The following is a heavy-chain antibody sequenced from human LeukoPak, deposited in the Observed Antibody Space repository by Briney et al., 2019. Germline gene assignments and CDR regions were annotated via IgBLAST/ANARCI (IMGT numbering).Heavy chain of an antibody. CDR1: GFSFSGYG. V-gene: IGHV3-30*02. CDR2: IRYDGSNK. Sequence: GGSLRLSCAASGFSFSGYGMHWVRQAPGKGLEWVAFIRYDGSNKYYADSVKGRFTISRDNSKNTLYLQMNSLRAEDTAVYYCAKDAGSAFDIWGQGTMVTVSS. CDR3: AKDAGSAFDI. J-gene: IGHJ3*02.